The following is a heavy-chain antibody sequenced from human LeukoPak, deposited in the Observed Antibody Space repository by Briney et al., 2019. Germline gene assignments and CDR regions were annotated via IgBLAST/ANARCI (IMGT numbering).Heavy chain of an antibody. CDR3: ARGALWFGELLLDSDYFDY. Sequence: GRSLRLSCAASGFTFNSYGMHWVRQAPGKGLEWVAVIWYDGSNKYYADSVKGRFTISRDNSKNTLYLQMNSLRAEDTAVYYCARGALWFGELLLDSDYFDYWGQGTLVTVSS. J-gene: IGHJ4*02. CDR1: GFTFNSYG. CDR2: IWYDGSNK. D-gene: IGHD3-10*01. V-gene: IGHV3-33*01.